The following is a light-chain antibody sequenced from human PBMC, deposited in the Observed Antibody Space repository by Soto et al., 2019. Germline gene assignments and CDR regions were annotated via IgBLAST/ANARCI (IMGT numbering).Light chain of an antibody. CDR3: HQYGSSPWT. Sequence: ETVLTQSPGTLSLSPGERATLSCRASQTIRSNYLAWYRQTPGQAPRLLIYGASNRATGIAGRFSGSGSGTYFTRIVSRPEPEDFALYYGHQYGSSPWTFGQGTKVEIK. CDR1: QTIRSNY. V-gene: IGKV3-20*01. CDR2: GAS. J-gene: IGKJ1*01.